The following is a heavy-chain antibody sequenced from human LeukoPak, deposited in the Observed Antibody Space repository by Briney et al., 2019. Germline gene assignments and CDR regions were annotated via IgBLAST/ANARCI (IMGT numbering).Heavy chain of an antibody. V-gene: IGHV4-31*03. Sequence: PSQTLSLTCTVSGGSISSGGYYWSWIRQHPGKGLEWIGYIYYSGSTYYNPSLKSRVTISVDTSKNQFSLKLSSVTAADTAVYYCARLYGGNSPFDYWGQGTLVTVPS. D-gene: IGHD4-23*01. CDR2: IYYSGST. CDR3: ARLYGGNSPFDY. CDR1: GGSISSGGYY. J-gene: IGHJ4*02.